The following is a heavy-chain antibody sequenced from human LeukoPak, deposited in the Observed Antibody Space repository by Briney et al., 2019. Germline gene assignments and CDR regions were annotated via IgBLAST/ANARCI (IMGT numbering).Heavy chain of an antibody. CDR2: IHPSGGST. CDR3: ARAHLHYGDSIHDLDY. V-gene: IGHV1-46*01. CDR1: GYTFTSYY. Sequence: ASVKVSSKASGYTFTSYYMHRVRQAPGQGLEWMGIIHPSGGSTSYAQKFQGRVTMTRDTSTSTVYMELSSLRSEDTAVYYCARAHLHYGDSIHDLDYWGQGTLVTVSS. D-gene: IGHD4-17*01. J-gene: IGHJ4*02.